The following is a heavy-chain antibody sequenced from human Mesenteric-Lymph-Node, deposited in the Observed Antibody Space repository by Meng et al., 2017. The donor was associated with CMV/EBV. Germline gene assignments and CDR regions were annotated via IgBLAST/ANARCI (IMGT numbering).Heavy chain of an antibody. CDR1: GFTFSDFY. J-gene: IGHJ6*02. V-gene: IGHV3-69-1*02. CDR2: ISTSSTI. D-gene: IGHD6-19*01. Sequence: GGSLRLSCAASGFTFSDFYMNWVRQAPGKGLEWVSFISTSSTIYFADSVKGRFTISRDNAKNSLYLQMSSLRAEDTAVYYCARVAGDPLYYYYGMDVWGQGTTVTVSS. CDR3: ARVAGDPLYYYYGMDV.